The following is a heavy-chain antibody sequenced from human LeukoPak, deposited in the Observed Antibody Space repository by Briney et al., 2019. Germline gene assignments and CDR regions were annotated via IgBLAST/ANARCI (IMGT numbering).Heavy chain of an antibody. CDR3: ARAGEQQLVRYSFDH. D-gene: IGHD6-13*01. Sequence: PSETLSLTCTVSGGSISSYYWGWIRQPPGKGLEWIGYIYYSGSTNYNPSLKSRVTISVDTSKNQFSLKLSSVTAADTAVYYCARAGEQQLVRYSFDHWGQGTLVTVSS. V-gene: IGHV4-59*01. CDR1: GGSISSYY. CDR2: IYYSGST. J-gene: IGHJ4*02.